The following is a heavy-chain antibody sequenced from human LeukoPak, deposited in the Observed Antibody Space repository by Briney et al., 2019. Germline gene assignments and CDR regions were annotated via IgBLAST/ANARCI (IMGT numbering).Heavy chain of an antibody. V-gene: IGHV3-7*03. Sequence: EGSLRLSCAASGFTFRSYWMSWVRQAPGKGLEWVANIKQDGSEKYYVDSVKGRFTISRDNAKKSLYLQMNSLRAEDTAVYYCARDGAPFDSWGQGTLVTVSS. CDR1: GFTFRSYW. J-gene: IGHJ4*02. CDR2: IKQDGSEK. CDR3: ARDGAPFDS. D-gene: IGHD3-16*01.